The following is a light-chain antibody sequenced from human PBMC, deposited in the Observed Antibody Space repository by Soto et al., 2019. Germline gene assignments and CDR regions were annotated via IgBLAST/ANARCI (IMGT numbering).Light chain of an antibody. CDR1: SSDVGGYNY. J-gene: IGLJ1*01. Sequence: QSVLTQPASVSGSPGQSITISCTGTSSDVGGYNYVSWHQLHPGKAPKLMVYEVSNRPSGVSNRFSGSKSGNTASLTISGLQAEDEAAYYCSSYTSSSTYVFGTGTKLTVL. CDR2: EVS. V-gene: IGLV2-14*01. CDR3: SSYTSSSTYV.